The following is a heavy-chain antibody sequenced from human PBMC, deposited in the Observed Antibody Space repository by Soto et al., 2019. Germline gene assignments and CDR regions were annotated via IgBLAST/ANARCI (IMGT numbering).Heavy chain of an antibody. CDR3: ATDRHCLGYDAFDI. CDR1: GYTRTELS. Sequence: ASVKVSCKVSGYTRTELSMHWVGQAPGKGLEWMGGFDPEDGETIYAQKFQGRVTMTEHTSTDTAYMELSSLRSEDTPLYYCATDRHCLGYDAFDILGQGTIVTVSS. V-gene: IGHV1-24*01. CDR2: FDPEDGET. D-gene: IGHD2-21*01. J-gene: IGHJ3*02.